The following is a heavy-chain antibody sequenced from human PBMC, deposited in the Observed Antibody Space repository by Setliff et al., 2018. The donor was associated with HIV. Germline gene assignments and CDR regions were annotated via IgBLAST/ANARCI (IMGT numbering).Heavy chain of an antibody. CDR1: GGSISSYY. V-gene: IGHV4-59*01. J-gene: IGHJ3*02. CDR3: ARDYDILTGYPLGAFGI. CDR2: IYYNGST. Sequence: SETLSLTCTVSGGSISSYYWDWIRQAPGKGLEWIGYIYYNGSTKYSPSFKSRVSISVDTSKNQFSLRLKSVTAADTAVYYCARDYDILTGYPLGAFGIWGQGTMVTVSS. D-gene: IGHD3-9*01.